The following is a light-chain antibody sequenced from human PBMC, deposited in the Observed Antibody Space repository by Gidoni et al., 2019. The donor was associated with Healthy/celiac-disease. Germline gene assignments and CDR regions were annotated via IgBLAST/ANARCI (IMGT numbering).Light chain of an antibody. CDR3: QQSYSTPFT. CDR1: QSISSY. J-gene: IGKJ3*01. CDR2: AAS. Sequence: DIKMTQYPSSLSASVGDRVTITCRASQSISSYLNWYQQKPGKAPKLLIYAASSLQSGVPSRFSGSGSGTDFTLTISSLQPEDFATYYCQQSYSTPFTFGPGTKVEIK. V-gene: IGKV1-39*01.